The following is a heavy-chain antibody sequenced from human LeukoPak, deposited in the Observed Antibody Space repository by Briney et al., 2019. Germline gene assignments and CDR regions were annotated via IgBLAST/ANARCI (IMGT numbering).Heavy chain of an antibody. CDR2: IYYSGST. J-gene: IGHJ5*02. CDR1: GGSISSSSYY. V-gene: IGHV4-61*05. Sequence: SETLSLTCTVSGGSISSSSYYWSWIRQPPGKGLEWIGYIYYSGSTNYNPSLKSRVTISVDTSKNQFSLKLSSVTAADTAVYYCARGLDHYSSSLNWFDPWGQGTLVTVSS. CDR3: ARGLDHYSSSLNWFDP. D-gene: IGHD6-13*01.